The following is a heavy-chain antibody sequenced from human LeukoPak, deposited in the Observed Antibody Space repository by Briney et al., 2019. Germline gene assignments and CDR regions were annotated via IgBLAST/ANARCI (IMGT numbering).Heavy chain of an antibody. D-gene: IGHD2-2*01. CDR3: AKDLTYQLLVDNAFDI. Sequence: GGSLRLSCAASGFTFSSYAMSWVRQAPGKGLEWVSAISGSGGSTYYADSVKGRFTISRDNSKNTLYLQMNSLRAEDTVVYYCAKDLTYQLLVDNAFDIWGQGTMVTVSS. J-gene: IGHJ3*02. CDR1: GFTFSSYA. CDR2: ISGSGGST. V-gene: IGHV3-23*01.